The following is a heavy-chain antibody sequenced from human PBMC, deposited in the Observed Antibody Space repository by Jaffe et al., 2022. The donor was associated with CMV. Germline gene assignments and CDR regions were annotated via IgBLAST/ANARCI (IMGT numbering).Heavy chain of an antibody. CDR3: ARDSYNLIYYYYMDV. V-gene: IGHV4-34*01. J-gene: IGHJ6*03. Sequence: QVQLQQWGAGLLKPSETLSLTCAVYGGSFSGYYWSWIRQPPGKGLEWIGEINHSGSTNYNPSLKSRVTISVDTSKNQFSLKLSSVTAADTAVYYCARDSYNLIYYYYMDVWGKGTTVTVSS. CDR1: GGSFSGYY. CDR2: INHSGST. D-gene: IGHD5-18*01.